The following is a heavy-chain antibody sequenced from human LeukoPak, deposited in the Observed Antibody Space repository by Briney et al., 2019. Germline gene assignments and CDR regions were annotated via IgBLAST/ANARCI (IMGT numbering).Heavy chain of an antibody. CDR1: GYTFTGYY. V-gene: IGHV1-69*06. Sequence: ASVKVSCKASGYTFTGYYMHWVRQAPGQGLEWMGGIIPIFGTANYAQKFQGRVTITADKSTSTAYMELSSLRSEDTAVYYCARDEAGYSYGPLRINVWVLWGQGTLVTVSS. CDR3: ARDEAGYSYGPLRINVWVL. CDR2: IIPIFGTA. J-gene: IGHJ4*02. D-gene: IGHD5-18*01.